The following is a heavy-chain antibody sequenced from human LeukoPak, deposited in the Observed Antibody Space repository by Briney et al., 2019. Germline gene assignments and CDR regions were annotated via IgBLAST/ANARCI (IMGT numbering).Heavy chain of an antibody. J-gene: IGHJ4*02. CDR2: IWYDGRTK. V-gene: IGHV3-33*01. CDR1: GFTFSNYG. CDR3: AREWGRIAVAGGPGY. D-gene: IGHD6-19*01. Sequence: GGSLRLSCAASGFTFSNYGMHWVRQAPGKGLEWVALIWYDGRTKFHADSMKGRFTISRDNSKNTLYLQMDSLRDEDTAVYYCAREWGRIAVAGGPGYWGQGSRVTVSS.